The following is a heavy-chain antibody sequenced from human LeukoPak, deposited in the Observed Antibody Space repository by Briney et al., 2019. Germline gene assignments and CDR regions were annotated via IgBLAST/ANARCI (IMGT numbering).Heavy chain of an antibody. CDR3: ARVTVTTEFDY. J-gene: IGHJ4*02. CDR1: GYTFTGYF. D-gene: IGHD4-17*01. Sequence: ASVKVSCKTSGYTFTGYFMHWVRQAPGQGLEWMGWINPNSGGTYYAQKLEGRVTLTRDTSISTAYMELSRLRSDDTAVYYCARVTVTTEFDYWGQGTLLTVSS. CDR2: INPNSGGT. V-gene: IGHV1-2*02.